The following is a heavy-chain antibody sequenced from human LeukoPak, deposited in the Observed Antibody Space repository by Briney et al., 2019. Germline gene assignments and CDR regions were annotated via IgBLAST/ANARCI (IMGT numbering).Heavy chain of an antibody. D-gene: IGHD6-19*01. CDR2: IYYSGST. Sequence: KPSETLSLTCTVSGGSISSYYWSWIRQPPGKGLEWIGYIYYSGSTNYNPSLKSRVTISVDTSKNQFSLKLSSVTAADTAVYYCARSASSGWYWFDPWGQGTLVTVSS. V-gene: IGHV4-59*08. CDR1: GGSISSYY. CDR3: ARSASSGWYWFDP. J-gene: IGHJ5*02.